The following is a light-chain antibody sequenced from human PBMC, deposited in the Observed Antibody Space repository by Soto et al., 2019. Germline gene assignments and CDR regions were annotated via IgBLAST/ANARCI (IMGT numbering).Light chain of an antibody. Sequence: EVVLTQSPGTLSLSPGARATLSCRASQFVSSTYLAWYQQRPGQAPRLIIYGASSRATGIPDRFSGGGSETDCTLTISRLESEDSAVYYCQQYGISPFTFGGGTKVDIK. CDR1: QFVSSTY. CDR2: GAS. J-gene: IGKJ4*01. V-gene: IGKV3-20*01. CDR3: QQYGISPFT.